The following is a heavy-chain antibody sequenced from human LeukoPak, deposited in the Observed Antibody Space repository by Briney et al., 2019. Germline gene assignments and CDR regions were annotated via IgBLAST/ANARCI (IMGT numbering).Heavy chain of an antibody. V-gene: IGHV3-23*01. CDR1: GFTFSTYG. CDR3: AKGTVVVISGNAFDI. Sequence: PGGSLRLSCAASGFTFSTYGMSWVRQAPGKGLEWVSAISGSGGTTYYADSVKGRFTISRDNSKNSLYLQMNSLRAEDTAVYYCAKGTVVVISGNAFDIWGQGTMVTVSS. D-gene: IGHD3-22*01. J-gene: IGHJ3*02. CDR2: ISGSGGTT.